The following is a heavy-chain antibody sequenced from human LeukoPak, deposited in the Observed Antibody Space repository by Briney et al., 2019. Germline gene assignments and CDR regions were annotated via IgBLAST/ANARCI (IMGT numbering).Heavy chain of an antibody. J-gene: IGHJ4*02. Sequence: SETLSLTCTVSGGSISSSSYYWGWIRQPPGKGLEWIGSIYYSGSTYYNPSLKSRVTISVDTSKNQFSLKLSSVTAANTAVYYCARDNGSGMIFDYWGQGTLVTVSS. CDR3: ARDNGSGMIFDY. CDR1: GGSISSSSYY. D-gene: IGHD3-10*01. CDR2: IYYSGST. V-gene: IGHV4-39*07.